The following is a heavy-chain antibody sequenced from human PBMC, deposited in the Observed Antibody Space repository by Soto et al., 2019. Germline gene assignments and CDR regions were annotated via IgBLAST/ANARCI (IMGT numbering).Heavy chain of an antibody. CDR3: TTVATGTRDYYYGMDV. CDR2: IKSKADGGTT. V-gene: IGHV3-15*01. D-gene: IGHD4-17*01. Sequence: GGSLRLSCAASGFTFSNAWMSWVRQAPGKGLEWVGRIKSKADGGTTDYAAPVKGRFTISSDDSKNTLYLQMNSLKTEDTAVYYCTTVATGTRDYYYGMDVWGQGTTVTVSS. CDR1: GFTFSNAW. J-gene: IGHJ6*02.